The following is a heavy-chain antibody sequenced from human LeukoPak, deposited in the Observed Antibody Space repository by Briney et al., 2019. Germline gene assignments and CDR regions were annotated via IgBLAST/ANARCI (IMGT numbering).Heavy chain of an antibody. J-gene: IGHJ6*02. CDR2: IYPDDSDT. CDR1: GYXFTNYW. CDR3: ARQNTEASRCHYGMDV. D-gene: IGHD1-14*01. Sequence: GASLKISFNGSGYXFTNYWIAWVRQMPGKGLEWMGTIYPDDSDTRFSPFFQGQVTFYADKSISAADLEWSSLEAWDTRMYYCARQNTEASRCHYGMDVWGQGTTVTVSS. V-gene: IGHV5-51*01.